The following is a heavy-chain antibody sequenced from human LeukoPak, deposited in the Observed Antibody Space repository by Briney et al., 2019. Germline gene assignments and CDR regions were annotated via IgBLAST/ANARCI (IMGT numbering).Heavy chain of an antibody. CDR3: ARDQQSGVDTAMATYPYDAFDI. J-gene: IGHJ3*02. V-gene: IGHV3-48*01. CDR1: GFTFSSYS. Sequence: PGGSLRLSCAASGFTFSSYSMNWVRQAPGKGLEWVSYISSSSSTIYYADSVKGRFTISRDNAKNSLYLQMNSLRAEDTAVYYCARDQQSGVDTAMATYPYDAFDIWGQGTMVTVSS. D-gene: IGHD5-18*01. CDR2: ISSSSSTI.